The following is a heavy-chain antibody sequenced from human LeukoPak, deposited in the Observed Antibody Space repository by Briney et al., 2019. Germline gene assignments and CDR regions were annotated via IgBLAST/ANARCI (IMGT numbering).Heavy chain of an antibody. D-gene: IGHD5-18*01. CDR3: ARGGYSYGLGSWFDP. CDR2: IYYSGST. V-gene: IGHV4-39*07. CDR1: GGSISSSSYY. J-gene: IGHJ5*02. Sequence: PSETLSLTCTVSGGSISSSSYYWGWIRQPPGKGLEWIGSIYYSGSTNYNPSLKSRVTISVDTSKNQFSLRLNSVTAADTAVYYCARGGYSYGLGSWFDPWGQGTLVTVSS.